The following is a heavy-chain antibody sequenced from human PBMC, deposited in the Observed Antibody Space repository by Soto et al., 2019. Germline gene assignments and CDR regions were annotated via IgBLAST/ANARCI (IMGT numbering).Heavy chain of an antibody. CDR1: GGTFSSYT. Sequence: QVQLVQSGAEVKKPGSSVKVSCKASGGTFSSYTISWVRQAPGQGLEWMGRIIPILGIANYAQKFQGRVTITADKATSTAYMELSSLRSEDTAVYYCARGYSCYEYYYYYGMDVWGQGTTVTVSS. CDR2: IIPILGIA. J-gene: IGHJ6*02. D-gene: IGHD5-12*01. CDR3: ARGYSCYEYYYYYGMDV. V-gene: IGHV1-69*02.